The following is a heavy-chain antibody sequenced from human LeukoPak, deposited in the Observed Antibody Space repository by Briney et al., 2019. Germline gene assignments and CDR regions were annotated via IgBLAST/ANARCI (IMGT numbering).Heavy chain of an antibody. Sequence: SEVVFNGKSVDRGGRGTSKKLKWVAVIWYDGSNKYYADSVKGRFTISRDNSKNTLYLQMNSLRAEDTAVYYCAREIDALDIWGQGTMVTVSS. CDR1: EVVFNGKS. CDR2: IWYDGSNK. J-gene: IGHJ3*02. V-gene: IGHV3-33*01. CDR3: AREIDALDI.